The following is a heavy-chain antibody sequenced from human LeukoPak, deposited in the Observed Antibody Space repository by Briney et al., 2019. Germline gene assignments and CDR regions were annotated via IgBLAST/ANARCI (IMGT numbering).Heavy chain of an antibody. CDR2: VSGGSDYI. D-gene: IGHD1-14*01. Sequence: GGSLRLSCAASGFSFSSYSMNGVRQAPGKGLEWVSSVSGGSDYIYYADSVKGRFTISRDNAINSLYLQMNSLRAEDTAVYCCARGPSRRDTGGSYFDYWGQGTLVTVSS. CDR3: ARGPSRRDTGGSYFDY. CDR1: GFSFSSYS. V-gene: IGHV3-21*01. J-gene: IGHJ4*02.